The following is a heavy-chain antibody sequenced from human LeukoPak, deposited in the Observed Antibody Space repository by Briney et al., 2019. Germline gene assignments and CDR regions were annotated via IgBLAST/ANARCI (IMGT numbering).Heavy chain of an antibody. J-gene: IGHJ5*02. CDR3: ARAIAPYKWNYVWFDP. V-gene: IGHV5-51*01. D-gene: IGHD1-7*01. Sequence: GESLKISCKGSGYSFTNCWIGWVRQMPGKGLEWMEMISPADSNARYSPSFQGQVTFSADKSINTAYLQWSSLTASDTAIYYCARAIAPYKWNYVWFDPWGQGTLVTVSS. CDR1: GYSFTNCW. CDR2: ISPADSNA.